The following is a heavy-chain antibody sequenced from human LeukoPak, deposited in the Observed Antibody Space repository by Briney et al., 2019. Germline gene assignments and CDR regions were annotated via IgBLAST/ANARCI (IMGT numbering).Heavy chain of an antibody. CDR2: VDYSGGDT. CDR1: GFTLSSYE. J-gene: IGHJ4*02. V-gene: IGHV3-23*01. CDR3: AKDPDYDILTGDPHY. D-gene: IGHD3-9*01. Sequence: GGSLRLSCTVSGFTLSSYEMSWIRQAPGKGLEWVSSVDYSGGDTHYADSVMGRFTISRDNSKNTLYLQLNSLSADDTAVYYCAKDPDYDILTGDPHYWGQGTLVTVSS.